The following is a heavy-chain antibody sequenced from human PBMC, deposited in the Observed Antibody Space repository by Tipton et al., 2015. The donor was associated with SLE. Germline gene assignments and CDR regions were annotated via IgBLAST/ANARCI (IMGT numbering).Heavy chain of an antibody. CDR3: ARGFLYDGFQV. J-gene: IGHJ1*01. D-gene: IGHD2-2*02. V-gene: IGHV4-34*01. Sequence: TLSLTCSVYGDSLSGQYWSWIRQPPGKGLEWIGEVFRGGSTNYSPSLESRVTITVDMSKNQFSLRLKSVTAADTAVYYCARGFLYDGFQVWGQGTLVTVSS. CDR1: GDSLSGQY. CDR2: VFRGGST.